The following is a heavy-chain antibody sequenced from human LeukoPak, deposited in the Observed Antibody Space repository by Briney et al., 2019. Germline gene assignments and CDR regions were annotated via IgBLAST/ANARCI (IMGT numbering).Heavy chain of an antibody. V-gene: IGHV3-9*01. D-gene: IGHD3-16*01. CDR3: ARDRSSRITYGGGPWTGPFDY. J-gene: IGHJ4*02. CDR1: GFTFDDYA. CDR2: ISWNSGSI. Sequence: GGSLRLSCAASGFTFDDYAMHWVRQAPWKGLEWVSGISWNSGSIGYADSVKGRFTISRDNAKNSLYLQMNSLRAEDTAVYYCARDRSSRITYGGGPWTGPFDYWGQGTLVTVSS.